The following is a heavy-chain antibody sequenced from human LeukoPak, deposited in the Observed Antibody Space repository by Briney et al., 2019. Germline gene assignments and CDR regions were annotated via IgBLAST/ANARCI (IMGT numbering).Heavy chain of an antibody. Sequence: QTGGSLRLSCTASGFTFGDYAMSWFRQAPGKGLEGVGFIRSKPYGGTTEYAAAVKGRFTSSRDDSKIIAYLQMNSLKTEDTAVYYCTRGYDVLTGLSYFDYWGQGALVTVSS. J-gene: IGHJ4*02. CDR1: GFTFGDYA. CDR2: IRSKPYGGTT. D-gene: IGHD3-9*01. V-gene: IGHV3-49*03. CDR3: TRGYDVLTGLSYFDY.